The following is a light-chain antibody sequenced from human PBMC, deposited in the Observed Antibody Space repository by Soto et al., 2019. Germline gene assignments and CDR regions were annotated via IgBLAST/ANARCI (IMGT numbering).Light chain of an antibody. CDR2: AAS. CDR1: QAISYY. CDR3: QNSNSASWT. V-gene: IGKV1-27*01. J-gene: IGKJ1*01. Sequence: IQMTQSPPSLSASVGDRVIITCRASQAISYYLFWYQHKPGNSLKLLIYAASTLHTGVPSRFSGSGSRTDFTLTISSLQHEDVATYYWQNSNSASWTFGQGTKVEIK.